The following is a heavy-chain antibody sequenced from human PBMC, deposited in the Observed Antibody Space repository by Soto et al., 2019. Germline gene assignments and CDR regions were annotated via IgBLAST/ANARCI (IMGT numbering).Heavy chain of an antibody. CDR1: GGSIRSINW. CDR3: ARVLGGPQGMDV. CDR2: IYHSGST. Sequence: SETLPLPCTVSGGSIRSINWRSWVSQPPGKGLEWLGEIYHSGSTNNNPSLKSRVTISVDKSKNQFSLKLSSVTAADTAVYYCARVLGGPQGMDVWGQGTTVTVSS. D-gene: IGHD3-16*01. V-gene: IGHV4-4*02. J-gene: IGHJ6*02.